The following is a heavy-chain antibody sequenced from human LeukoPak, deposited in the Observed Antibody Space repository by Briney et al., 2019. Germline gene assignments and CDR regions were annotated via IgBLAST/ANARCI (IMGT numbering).Heavy chain of an antibody. CDR2: IFWDGVIT. CDR3: SRGRYRPNW. D-gene: IGHD2-2*02. CDR1: EFNFDEYA. V-gene: IGHV3-43D*04. J-gene: IGHJ5*01. Sequence: GGSLRLSCAASEFNFDEYAMHWCRRAPGKGPEWFSRIFWDGVITNYADSVKGRFTVSRDTNENPLSLKMNSLRGGDTALYYCSRGRYRPNW.